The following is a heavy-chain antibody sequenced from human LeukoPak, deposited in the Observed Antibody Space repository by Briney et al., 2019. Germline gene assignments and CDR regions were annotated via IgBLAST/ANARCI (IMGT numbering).Heavy chain of an antibody. Sequence: GGSLRLSCAASGFTFSSYSMNWVRQAPGKGLEWVPSISSSSSYIYYADSVKGRFTISRDNAKNSLYLQMNSLRAEDTAVYYCARPITIFGVVGDDYWGQGTLVTVSS. CDR2: ISSSSSYI. D-gene: IGHD3-3*01. CDR3: ARPITIFGVVGDDY. J-gene: IGHJ4*02. CDR1: GFTFSSYS. V-gene: IGHV3-21*01.